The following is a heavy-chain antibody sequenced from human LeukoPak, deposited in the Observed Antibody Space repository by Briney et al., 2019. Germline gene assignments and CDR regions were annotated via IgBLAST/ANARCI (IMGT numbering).Heavy chain of an antibody. CDR1: GFSFSDYW. J-gene: IGHJ4*02. CDR2: IYSGGST. D-gene: IGHD5-24*01. Sequence: GGSLRLSCTASGFSFSDYWMHWVRQAPGKGLEWVSVIYSGGSTYYADSVKGRFTISRDNPKNTLYLQINSLRAEDTAVYYCARGRWLQDGFDYWGQGTLVTVSS. V-gene: IGHV3-53*01. CDR3: ARGRWLQDGFDY.